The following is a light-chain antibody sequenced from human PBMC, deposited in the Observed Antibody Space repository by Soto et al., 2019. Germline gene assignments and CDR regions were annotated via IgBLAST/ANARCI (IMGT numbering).Light chain of an antibody. V-gene: IGKV1-27*01. CDR2: EAS. CDR1: QGIRHY. CDR3: QQYNNWPPWT. Sequence: DIHITQSPASLAASKGDRVTITCRASQGIRHYLAWYQQKPGKVPKLLIYEASNLQSGVPSRFRGGGSGTEFTLTISSLQSEDFAVYYCQQYNNWPPWTFGQGTKVDIK. J-gene: IGKJ1*01.